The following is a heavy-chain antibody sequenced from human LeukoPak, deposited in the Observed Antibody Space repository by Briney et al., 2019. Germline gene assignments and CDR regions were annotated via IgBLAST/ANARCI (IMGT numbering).Heavy chain of an antibody. CDR2: ISSSSSYI. D-gene: IGHD3-10*01. CDR3: ARLPYGSGSYYTDY. V-gene: IGHV3-21*01. J-gene: IGHJ4*02. CDR1: GFTFSSYS. Sequence: KSGGSLRLSCEASGFTFSSYSMNWVRQAPGKGLEWVSSISSSSSYIYYADSVKGRFTISRDNAKNSLYLQMNSLRAEDTAVYYCARLPYGSGSYYTDYWGQGTLVTVSS.